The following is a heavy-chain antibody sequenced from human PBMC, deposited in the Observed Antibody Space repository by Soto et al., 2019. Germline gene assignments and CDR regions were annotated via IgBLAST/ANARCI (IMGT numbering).Heavy chain of an antibody. CDR3: AKDAPGSGWLSDY. Sequence: EVQLLESGGGVIQPGGSLRLSCAASGFTFRIYAMSWVRQAPGKGLEWVSTISGNGGTSYADFVRGRFTISRDNSKTTLYLQMNSLSAEDTAVYYCAKDAPGSGWLSDYWGQGTLVTVSS. V-gene: IGHV3-23*01. D-gene: IGHD3-22*01. J-gene: IGHJ4*02. CDR2: ISGNGGT. CDR1: GFTFRIYA.